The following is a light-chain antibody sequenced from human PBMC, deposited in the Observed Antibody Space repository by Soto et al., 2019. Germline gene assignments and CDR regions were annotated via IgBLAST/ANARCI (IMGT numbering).Light chain of an antibody. CDR1: QVITGW. J-gene: IGKJ1*01. CDR3: QQYESYWT. Sequence: VQVTQSTSTLSASVGDGVTITCRASQVITGWLAWYQQKPGKAPNLLIYDASNVQSGVPPRFSGSGSGTEFTLTISSLQPDDFATYYCQQYESYWTFGQGTKVDI. V-gene: IGKV1-5*01. CDR2: DAS.